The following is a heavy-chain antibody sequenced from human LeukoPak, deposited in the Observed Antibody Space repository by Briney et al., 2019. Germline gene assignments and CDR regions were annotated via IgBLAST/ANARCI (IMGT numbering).Heavy chain of an antibody. D-gene: IGHD6-19*01. CDR3: ARVSVISGWAFDY. Sequence: SVKVSCKASGGTFSSYAISWVRQAPGQGLEWMGGIIPIFGTANYAQKFQGRVTITADKSTSIAYMELSSLRSEDTAVYYCARVSVISGWAFDYWGQGTLVTVSS. V-gene: IGHV1-69*06. CDR1: GGTFSSYA. J-gene: IGHJ4*02. CDR2: IIPIFGTA.